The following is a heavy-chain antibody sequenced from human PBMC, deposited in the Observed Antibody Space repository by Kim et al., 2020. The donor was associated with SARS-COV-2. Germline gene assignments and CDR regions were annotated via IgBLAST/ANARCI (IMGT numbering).Heavy chain of an antibody. Sequence: GGSLRLSCVASGFTFRNYGMNWVRQPPGKGLEWVSSISGGGHNTYYAESVEGRFTISRDNSKTTLYLQVDSLRAEDTAVYDCAKDEATVTTSGFDYWGQG. J-gene: IGHJ4*02. V-gene: IGHV3-23*01. CDR3: AKDEATVTTSGFDY. CDR1: GFTFRNYG. CDR2: ISGGGHNT. D-gene: IGHD4-17*01.